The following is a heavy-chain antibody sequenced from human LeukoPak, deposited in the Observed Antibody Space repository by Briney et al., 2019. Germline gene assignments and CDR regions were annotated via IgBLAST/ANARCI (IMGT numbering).Heavy chain of an antibody. D-gene: IGHD4-23*01. CDR1: GGSIMTTHW. V-gene: IGHV4-4*02. CDR3: AAWGVDYGGNFDYSDY. Sequence: SGTLSLTCAVSGGSIMTTHWWSWVRQPPGKGLEWIGEIYHTGTTNYSPSLKSRLIISVDTSTNQFSLKLSSVTAADTATYYCAAWGVDYGGNFDYSDYWGQGTLVTVSA. J-gene: IGHJ4*02. CDR2: IYHTGTT.